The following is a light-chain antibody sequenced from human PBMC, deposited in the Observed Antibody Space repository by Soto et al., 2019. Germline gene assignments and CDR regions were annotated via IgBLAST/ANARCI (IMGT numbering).Light chain of an antibody. V-gene: IGLV2-8*01. CDR3: SSYAGSNNLV. CDR1: SSDGGGYNY. Sequence: QSVLTQPPSASGSPGQSVTISCTGTSSDGGGYNYVSWYQQHPGKAPKLMIYEVSKRPSGVPDRFSGSKSGNTASLTVSGLQAEDEADYYCSSYAGSNNLVFGGGTQLTVL. J-gene: IGLJ2*01. CDR2: EVS.